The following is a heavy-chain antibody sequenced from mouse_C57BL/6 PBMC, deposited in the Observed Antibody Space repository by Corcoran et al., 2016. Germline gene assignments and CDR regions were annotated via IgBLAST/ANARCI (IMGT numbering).Heavy chain of an antibody. J-gene: IGHJ4*01. Sequence: QVQLQQSGPELVKPGASVKLSCKASGYTFTSYDINWVKQRPGQGLEWIGWIYPRDGSTKYNEKFKGKATLTVDTSSSTAYMELHSLTSEDSAVYFCARGTYYYGSSYDAMDYWGQGTSVTVSS. CDR2: IYPRDGST. D-gene: IGHD1-1*01. V-gene: IGHV1-85*01. CDR3: ARGTYYYGSSYDAMDY. CDR1: GYTFTSYD.